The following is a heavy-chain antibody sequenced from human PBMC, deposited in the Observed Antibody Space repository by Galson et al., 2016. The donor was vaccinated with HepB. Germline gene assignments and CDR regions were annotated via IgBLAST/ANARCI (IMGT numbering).Heavy chain of an antibody. CDR3: AHPRAAAGLGYFGC. CDR1: GFSLSTSGVG. D-gene: IGHD6-13*01. V-gene: IGHV2-5*02. J-gene: IGHJ4*02. CDR2: IYWDDDK. Sequence: PALVKPTQTLTLTCTFSGFSLSTSGVGVGWIRQPPGKALEWLALIYWDDDKHYSPPLKSRLTITKDTSKNQVVLSMTNMDPADTATYYCAHPRAAAGLGYFGCWGQGTLRTVSS.